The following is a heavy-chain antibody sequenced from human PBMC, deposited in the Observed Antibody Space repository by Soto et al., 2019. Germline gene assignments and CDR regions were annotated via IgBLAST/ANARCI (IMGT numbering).Heavy chain of an antibody. Sequence: QLQLQESGPGLVKPSETLSLTCTVSGGSISSSSYYWGWIRQPPGKGLEWIGSIYYSGSTYYNPSLKSRVTISVDTSKNQFSLKLSSVTAADTAVYYCARQWLVPSRGYFQHWGQGTLVTVSS. V-gene: IGHV4-39*01. D-gene: IGHD6-19*01. CDR1: GGSISSSSYY. J-gene: IGHJ1*01. CDR2: IYYSGST. CDR3: ARQWLVPSRGYFQH.